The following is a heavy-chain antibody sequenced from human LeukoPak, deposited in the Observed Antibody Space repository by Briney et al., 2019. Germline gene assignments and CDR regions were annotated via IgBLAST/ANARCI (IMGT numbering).Heavy chain of an antibody. D-gene: IGHD1-1*01. J-gene: IGHJ3*01. CDR1: GFIFSSHS. CDR2: ITSSSSYR. V-gene: IGHV3-21*01. Sequence: GWALRLSCAASGFIFSSHSMNWVRQAPGAGLEWVSCITSSSSYRYYVESVTGQFTISRDHAKTSLYLQMNSLRAEDTAVYYCARVGTIGNTVDGFDLWGQGTMVTVSS. CDR3: ARVGTIGNTVDGFDL.